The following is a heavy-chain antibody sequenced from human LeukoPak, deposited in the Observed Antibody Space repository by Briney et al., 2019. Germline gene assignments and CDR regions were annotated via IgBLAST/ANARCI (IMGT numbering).Heavy chain of an antibody. J-gene: IGHJ6*02. CDR2: ISYDGSNK. CDR3: ARDLTDIVVVPAAIYYYYGMDV. V-gene: IGHV3-30-3*01. CDR1: GFTFSSYA. D-gene: IGHD2-2*01. Sequence: GGSLRLSCAASGFTFSSYAMHWVRQAPGKGLEWVGVISYDGSNKYYADSVKGRFTISRDNSKNTLYLQMNSLRAEDTAVYYCARDLTDIVVVPAAIYYYYGMDVWGQGTTVTVSS.